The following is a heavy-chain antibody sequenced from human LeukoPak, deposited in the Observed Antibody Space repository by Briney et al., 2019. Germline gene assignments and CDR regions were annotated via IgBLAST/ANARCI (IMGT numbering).Heavy chain of an antibody. Sequence: PSETLSLTCTVSGGSVSSYYWRWIRQPPGKGLEWVGYIYYSGSTTYNPSLKSRVTISVDTSKNQPSLKLSSVTAADTAVYYCARLVLGPYYFDYWGQGTLVTVSS. V-gene: IGHV4-59*08. CDR2: IYYSGST. CDR1: GGSVSSYY. J-gene: IGHJ4*02. D-gene: IGHD3-10*01. CDR3: ARLVLGPYYFDY.